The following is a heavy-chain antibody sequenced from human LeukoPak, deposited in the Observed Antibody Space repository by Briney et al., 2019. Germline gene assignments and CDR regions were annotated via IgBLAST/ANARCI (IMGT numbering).Heavy chain of an antibody. Sequence: SETLSLTCTVSGCSMSSYYWMWIRQPPGKGLEWIGSISYNGKANHNPSLKSRVTISVDTSKNQFSLKLSSVAAADTAVYYCTRVGPSLHWNPDYWGQGTLVTVSS. CDR1: GCSMSSYY. J-gene: IGHJ4*02. D-gene: IGHD1-1*01. CDR3: TRVGPSLHWNPDY. V-gene: IGHV4-59*01. CDR2: ISYNGKA.